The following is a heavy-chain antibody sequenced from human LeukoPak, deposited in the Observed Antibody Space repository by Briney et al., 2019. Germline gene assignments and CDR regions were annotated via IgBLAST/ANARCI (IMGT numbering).Heavy chain of an antibody. CDR2: IYRDGST. CDR3: ARDRFDY. Sequence: GGSLRLSCAASGFTVSSNYVGWVRQAPGKGLEWVSVIYRDGSTYYADSVKGRFTISRDNSKNTLYLQMNSLRAEDTAVYYCARDRFDYWGQGTLVTVSS. J-gene: IGHJ4*02. V-gene: IGHV3-66*01. CDR1: GFTVSSNY.